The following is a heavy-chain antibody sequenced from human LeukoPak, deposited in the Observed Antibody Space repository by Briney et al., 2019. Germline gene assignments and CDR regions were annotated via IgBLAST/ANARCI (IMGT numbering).Heavy chain of an antibody. V-gene: IGHV4-34*01. J-gene: IGHJ4*02. CDR3: ARLVAVEDPPLSFDY. Sequence: SETLSLTCAVYGGSFSGYYWSWIRQPPGKGLEWIGEINHSGSTNYNPSLKSRGTISVDTSKNQFSLKLSSVTAADTAVYYCARLVAVEDPPLSFDYWGQGTLVTVSS. D-gene: IGHD6-19*01. CDR2: INHSGST. CDR1: GGSFSGYY.